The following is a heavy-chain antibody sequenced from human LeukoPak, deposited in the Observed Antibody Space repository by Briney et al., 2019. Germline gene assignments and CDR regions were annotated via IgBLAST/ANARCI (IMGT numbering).Heavy chain of an antibody. CDR1: GYSISSGYY. Sequence: PSETLSLTCTVSGYSISSGYYWGWIRQPPGKGLEWIGSIYLSGSTYYNPSLKSRVTISVDTSKNQFSLKLSSVTAADTAVYYCRSSGGRKPYYYYGMDVWGQGTTVTVSS. J-gene: IGHJ6*02. V-gene: IGHV4-38-2*02. D-gene: IGHD2-15*01. CDR3: RSSGGRKPYYYYGMDV. CDR2: IYLSGST.